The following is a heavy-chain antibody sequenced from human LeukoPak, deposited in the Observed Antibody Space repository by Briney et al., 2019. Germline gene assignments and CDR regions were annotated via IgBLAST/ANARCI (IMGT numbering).Heavy chain of an antibody. V-gene: IGHV1-18*01. D-gene: IGHD3-22*01. Sequence: VASVKVSCKASGYTFTSYGIGWVRQAPGQGLEWMGWISAYNGNTNYAQKLQGRVTMTTDTSTSTAYMELRSLRSDDTAVYYCARFSGYYDSSGYYQFDPWGQGTLVTVSS. CDR1: GYTFTSYG. J-gene: IGHJ5*02. CDR2: ISAYNGNT. CDR3: ARFSGYYDSSGYYQFDP.